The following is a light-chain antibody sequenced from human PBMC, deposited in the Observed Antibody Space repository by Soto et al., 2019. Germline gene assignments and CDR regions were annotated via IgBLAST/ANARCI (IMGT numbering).Light chain of an antibody. J-gene: IGLJ3*02. Sequence: QSVLTQSSSASASLGSSVKLTCTLSSGHSSYIIAWHQQQPGMAPRYLMKLEGSGSYNKGSGVPDRFSGSSSGADRYLTIANLQVEDEADYYCETLDSNTRVFGGGTKLTVL. CDR2: LEGSGSY. CDR1: SGHSSYI. V-gene: IGLV4-60*02. CDR3: ETLDSNTRV.